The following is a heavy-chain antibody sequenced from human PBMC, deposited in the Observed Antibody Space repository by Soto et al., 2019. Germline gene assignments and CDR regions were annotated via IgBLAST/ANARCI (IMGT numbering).Heavy chain of an antibody. D-gene: IGHD5-18*01. CDR1: GGSISSSSYY. V-gene: IGHV4-39*01. CDR3: ARPLGYSYGSDYGMDV. CDR2: IYYCGST. Sequence: SETLSLTCTVSGGSISSSSYYWGWIRQPPGKGLEWIGSIYYCGSTYYNPSLKSRVTISVDTSKNQFSLKLSSVTAADTAVYYCARPLGYSYGSDYGMDVWGQGTTVIVSS. J-gene: IGHJ6*02.